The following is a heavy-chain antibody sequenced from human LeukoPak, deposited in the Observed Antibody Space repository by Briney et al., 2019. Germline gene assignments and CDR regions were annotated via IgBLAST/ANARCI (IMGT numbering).Heavy chain of an antibody. CDR2: IYTSGST. V-gene: IGHV4-61*02. CDR3: ARSLGIHDYGGNHYYYMDV. J-gene: IGHJ6*03. Sequence: SETLSLTCTVSGGSISSGSYYWSWIRQPAGKGLEWIGRIYTSGSTNYNPSLKSRVTISVDTSKNQFSLKLSSVTAADTAVYYCARSLGIHDYGGNHYYYMDVWGKGTTVTVSS. CDR1: GGSISSGSYY. D-gene: IGHD4-23*01.